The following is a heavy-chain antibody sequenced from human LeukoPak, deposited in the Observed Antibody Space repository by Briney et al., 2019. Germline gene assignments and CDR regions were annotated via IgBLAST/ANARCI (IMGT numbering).Heavy chain of an antibody. V-gene: IGHV1-2*04. CDR2: INPNSGGT. CDR3: ALATMVRGVNGGMDV. J-gene: IGHJ6*02. D-gene: IGHD3-10*01. Sequence: ASVKVSCKASGYTFTGYYMHWVRQAPGQGLEWMGWINPNSGGTNYAQKFQGWVTMTRDTSISTAYMELSRLRSDDTAVYYCALATMVRGVNGGMDVWAKGPRSPSP. CDR1: GYTFTGYY.